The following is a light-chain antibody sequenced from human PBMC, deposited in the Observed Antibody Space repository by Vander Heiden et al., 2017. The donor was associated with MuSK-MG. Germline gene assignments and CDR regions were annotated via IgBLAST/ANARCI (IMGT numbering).Light chain of an antibody. Sequence: DIQMNQSPSSLSASVGHRVTITCQASQHISNYLNWYQQKPGQAPKLLIYEASSWNTGVPARFSGSGSGTDFTFDISSLEPEDIGTYYCRQDDQLPITFGQGTKVDIK. V-gene: IGKV1-33*01. CDR2: EAS. J-gene: IGKJ3*01. CDR3: RQDDQLPIT. CDR1: QHISNY.